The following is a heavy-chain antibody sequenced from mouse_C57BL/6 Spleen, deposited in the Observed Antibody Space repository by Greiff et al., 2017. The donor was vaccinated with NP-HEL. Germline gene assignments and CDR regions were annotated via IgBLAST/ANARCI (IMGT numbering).Heavy chain of an antibody. CDR1: GFTFSDYY. J-gene: IGHJ4*01. V-gene: IGHV5-12*01. Sequence: EVKVEESGGGLVQPGGSLKLSCAASGFTFSDYYMYWVRQTPEKRLEWVAYISNGGGSTYYPDTVKGRFTISRDNAKNTLYLQMSRLKSEDTAMYYCARQYDYGYYDAMDYWGQGTSVTVSS. D-gene: IGHD2-4*01. CDR2: ISNGGGST. CDR3: ARQYDYGYYDAMDY.